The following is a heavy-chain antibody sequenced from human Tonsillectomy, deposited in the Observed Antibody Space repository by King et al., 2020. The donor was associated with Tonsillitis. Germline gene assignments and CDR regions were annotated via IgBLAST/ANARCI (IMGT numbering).Heavy chain of an antibody. CDR2: IREDGGQI. J-gene: IGHJ4*02. CDR3: TRATNMIRGFGY. CDR1: GFTFSNYW. V-gene: IGHV3-7*01. D-gene: IGHD3-10*01. Sequence: VQLVESGGGLVQPGGSLRLSCAASGFTFSNYWMNWVRQAPGKGLEWVANIREDGGQINYVDSVKGRFTISRDNAKNSLYLQMNSLRVEDTAVYYCTRATNMIRGFGYWGQGTLVTVSS.